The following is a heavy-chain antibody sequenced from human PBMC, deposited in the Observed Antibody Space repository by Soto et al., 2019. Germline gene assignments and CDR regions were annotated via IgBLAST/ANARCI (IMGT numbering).Heavy chain of an antibody. J-gene: IGHJ6*02. V-gene: IGHV3-30-3*01. CDR1: GFTISNYG. D-gene: IGHD2-2*01. CDR2: ISYDGTIP. CDR3: ATTRVGPCSSSICFSGIFDGMDV. Sequence: QVQLVESGGGVVQPGRSLRLSCAASGFTISNYGMHWVRQAPGKGLEWVAVISYDGTIPYYADSVKGRFTISRDNSKNTLYLQMNSLRTEDTAVYYCATTRVGPCSSSICFSGIFDGMDVWGQGTTVTVSS.